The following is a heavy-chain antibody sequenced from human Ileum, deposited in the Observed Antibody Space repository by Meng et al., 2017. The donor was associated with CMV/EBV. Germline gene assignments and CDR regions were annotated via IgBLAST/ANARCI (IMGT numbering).Heavy chain of an antibody. CDR3: ATGGFWRFDY. Sequence: SLTGGVDGGTLTRYCWTWIRQFPGKGLEWIGGISHDERTNYNPSLKSRLTMSVDTSKNQFSLRLNSVTAADTAVYYCATGGFWRFDYWGQGTLVTVSS. CDR1: GGTLTRYC. CDR2: ISHDERT. D-gene: IGHD1-1*01. V-gene: IGHV4-34*01. J-gene: IGHJ4*02.